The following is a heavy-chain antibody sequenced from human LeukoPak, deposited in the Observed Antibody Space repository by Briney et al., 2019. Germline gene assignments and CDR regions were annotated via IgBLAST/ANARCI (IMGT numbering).Heavy chain of an antibody. D-gene: IGHD3-22*01. CDR1: GGTFSSYA. CDR2: IIPVLGIA. V-gene: IGHV1-69*04. CDR3: ARVSVPYDSSGYYYYGMDV. J-gene: IGHJ6*02. Sequence: ASVNVSCKAPGGTFSSYAISWVRQAPGQGLEWMGRIIPVLGIANYAQKFQGRVTITADKSTSTAYMELSSLRSEDTAVYYCARVSVPYDSSGYYYYGMDVWGQGTTVTVSS.